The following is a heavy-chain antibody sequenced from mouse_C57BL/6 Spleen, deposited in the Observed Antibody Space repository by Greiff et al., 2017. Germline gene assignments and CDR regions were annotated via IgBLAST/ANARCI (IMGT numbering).Heavy chain of an antibody. V-gene: IGHV1-55*01. CDR1: GYTFTSYW. D-gene: IGHD2-1*01. CDR2: IYPGSGST. CDR3: ARGGNYVWDFDV. J-gene: IGHJ1*03. Sequence: QVQLQQPGAELVKPGASVKMSCKASGYTFTSYWITWVKQRPGQGLEWIGDIYPGSGSTNYNEKFKSKATLTVDTSSSTAYMQLSSLTSEDSAVYYCARGGNYVWDFDVWGTGTTVTVSS.